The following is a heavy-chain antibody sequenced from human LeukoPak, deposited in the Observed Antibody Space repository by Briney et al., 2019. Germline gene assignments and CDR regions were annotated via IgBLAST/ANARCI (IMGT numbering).Heavy chain of an antibody. CDR3: AREKGGSSPLYYYYYMDV. Sequence: SVKVSCKASGGTFSSYAISWVRQAPGQGLEWMGGIIPIFGTANYAQKFQGRVTITAGESTSTAYMELSSLRSEDTAVYYCAREKGGSSPLYYYYYMDVWGKGTTVTVSS. CDR1: GGTFSSYA. V-gene: IGHV1-69*13. CDR2: IIPIFGTA. J-gene: IGHJ6*03. D-gene: IGHD6-13*01.